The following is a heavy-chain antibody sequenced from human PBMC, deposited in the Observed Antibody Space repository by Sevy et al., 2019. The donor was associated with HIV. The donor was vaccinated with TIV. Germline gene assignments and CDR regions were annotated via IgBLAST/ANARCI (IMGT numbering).Heavy chain of an antibody. CDR3: ARDWAVTGAFDI. D-gene: IGHD4-17*01. CDR2: IWYDGSNK. V-gene: IGHV3-33*08. Sequence: GGSLRLSCAASGITLTPYWMHWVRQVPGKGLVWVAVIWYDGSNKYYADSVKGRFTISRDNSKNTLYLQMNSLRAEDTAVYYCARDWAVTGAFDIWGQGTMVTVSS. CDR1: GITLTPYW. J-gene: IGHJ3*02.